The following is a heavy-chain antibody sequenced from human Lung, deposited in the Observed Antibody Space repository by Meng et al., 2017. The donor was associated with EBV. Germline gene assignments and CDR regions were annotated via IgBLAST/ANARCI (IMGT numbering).Heavy chain of an antibody. CDR1: GYTFTSYG. D-gene: IGHD5-12*01. J-gene: IGHJ5*02. CDR2: ISAYNGNT. V-gene: IGHV1-18*01. Sequence: QVQLVQSGAEVKKPGASAKVSCKASGYTFTSYGISWVRQAPGQGLEWMGWISAYNGNTNYAQKLQGRVTMTTDTSTSTAYMELRSLRSDDTAVYYCARNRPRGVATGANWFDPWGQGTLVTVSP. CDR3: ARNRPRGVATGANWFDP.